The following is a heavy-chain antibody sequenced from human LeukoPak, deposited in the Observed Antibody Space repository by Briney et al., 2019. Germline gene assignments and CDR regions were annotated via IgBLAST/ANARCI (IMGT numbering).Heavy chain of an antibody. J-gene: IGHJ5*02. D-gene: IGHD3-3*01. CDR2: INHGGST. Sequence: SETLSLTCAVYGGSFSGYYWNWIRQAPGKGLEWIGEINHGGSTNYNPSLKSRVITSVDTSKNQFSLRLSSVTAADTAVYYCAGGDFWSAYRRGWFDPWGQGTLVTVSS. CDR1: GGSFSGYY. CDR3: AGGDFWSAYRRGWFDP. V-gene: IGHV4-34*01.